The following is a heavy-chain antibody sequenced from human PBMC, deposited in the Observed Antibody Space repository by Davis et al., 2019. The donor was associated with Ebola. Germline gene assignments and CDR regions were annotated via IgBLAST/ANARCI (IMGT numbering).Heavy chain of an antibody. Sequence: SETLSLTCTVSGASINSYYWSWIRQPPEKGLEWMSYIYDNGTPYYNPTLKSRVTISVEPSKNQFPLKLSTVTAAATAGYYWARDTSTTGGGIDYWGQGTVVTVSS. CDR1: GASINSYY. J-gene: IGHJ4*02. V-gene: IGHV4-59*01. CDR2: IYDNGTP. CDR3: ARDTSTTGGGIDY. D-gene: IGHD1-1*01.